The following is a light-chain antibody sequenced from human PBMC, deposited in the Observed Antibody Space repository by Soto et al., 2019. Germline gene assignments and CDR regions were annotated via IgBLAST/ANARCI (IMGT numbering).Light chain of an antibody. J-gene: IGKJ1*01. Sequence: EIVMTQSPPTLSVSPGERATLSCRASQSISRNLAWFQQKPGQAPTLLIFGASTRAAGIPARFSGSGSGTEFPLTISGLQSEDYADYFCHQYENWPKTFGQGTKVEV. CDR2: GAS. CDR1: QSISRN. V-gene: IGKV3-15*01. CDR3: HQYENWPKT.